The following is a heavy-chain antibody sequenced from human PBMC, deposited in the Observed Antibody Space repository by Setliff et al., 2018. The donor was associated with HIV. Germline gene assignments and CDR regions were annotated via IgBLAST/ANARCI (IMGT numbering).Heavy chain of an antibody. Sequence: HPGGSLRLSCAASGFIFSGSPIHWVRQAPGKGLEWVGRIKNRADNYATAYAASMKGRFTIFRDDSKNTAYLQINSLKIEDTAVYYCTRPQYFYDIGGSDYWGQGTLVTVSS. V-gene: IGHV3-73*01. CDR2: IKNRADNYAT. D-gene: IGHD3-22*01. CDR1: GFIFSGSP. J-gene: IGHJ4*02. CDR3: TRPQYFYDIGGSDY.